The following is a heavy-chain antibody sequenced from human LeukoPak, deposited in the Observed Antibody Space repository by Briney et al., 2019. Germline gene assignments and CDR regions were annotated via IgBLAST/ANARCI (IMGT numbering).Heavy chain of an antibody. CDR1: GYTFTSYD. V-gene: IGHV1-8*01. CDR3: ARILRPYSSGWYENMGLYYFDY. Sequence: ASVKVSCKASGYTFTSYDINWVRQATGQGLEWVGWMNPNSGNTGYAQKFQGRVTMTRNTSISTAYVELSSLRSEDTAVYYCARILRPYSSGWYENMGLYYFDYWGQGTLVTVSS. D-gene: IGHD6-19*01. CDR2: MNPNSGNT. J-gene: IGHJ4*02.